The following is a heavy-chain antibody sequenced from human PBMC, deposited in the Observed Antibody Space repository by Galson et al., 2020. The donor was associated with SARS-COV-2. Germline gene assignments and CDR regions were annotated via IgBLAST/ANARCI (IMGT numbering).Heavy chain of an antibody. J-gene: IGHJ6*02. D-gene: IGHD3-10*01. Sequence: ASVKVSCKASGYTLSTYGISWVRQAPGQGLEWMGWIGGYNGKTNYAQKFQGRVTMTTDTSTSSAYMELNSLRSDDTAVYYCARDRMVMVRVVNGEINYNFCGMDVWGQGTTVTVSS. V-gene: IGHV1-18*04. CDR2: IGGYNGKT. CDR1: GYTLSTYG. CDR3: ARDRMVMVRVVNGEINYNFCGMDV.